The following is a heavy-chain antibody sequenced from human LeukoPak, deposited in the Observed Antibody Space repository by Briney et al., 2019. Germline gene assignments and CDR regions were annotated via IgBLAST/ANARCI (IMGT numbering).Heavy chain of an antibody. D-gene: IGHD3-10*01. CDR3: ARGSVTMVRGVIRTNWFDP. CDR2: INHSGST. CDR1: SGSISTSNYY. Sequence: SETLSLTCTVSSGSISTSNYYWGWVRQPPGKGLEWIGEINHSGSTNYNPSLKSRVTISVDTSKNQFSLKLSSVTAADTAVYYCARGSVTMVRGVIRTNWFDPWGQGTLVTVSS. J-gene: IGHJ5*02. V-gene: IGHV4-39*07.